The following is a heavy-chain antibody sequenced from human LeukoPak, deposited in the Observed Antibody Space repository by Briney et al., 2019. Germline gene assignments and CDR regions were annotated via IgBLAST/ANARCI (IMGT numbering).Heavy chain of an antibody. CDR1: GFTISSYA. Sequence: GGSLRLSCVASGFTISSYAMHWVRQAPGKGLEWVAAISYDGSNIDNADSVKGRFTISRDSSKNTLSLQMNSLRPEDTAVYYCASHYYDTSGYYGFDKWGQGTMVIVSS. CDR3: ASHYYDTSGYYGFDK. D-gene: IGHD3-22*01. CDR2: ISYDGSNI. V-gene: IGHV3-30-3*01. J-gene: IGHJ3*02.